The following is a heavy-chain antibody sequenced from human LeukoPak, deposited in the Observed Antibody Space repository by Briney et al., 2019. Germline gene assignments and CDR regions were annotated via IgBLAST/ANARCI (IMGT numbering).Heavy chain of an antibody. CDR1: TSR. CDR3: ARGNYDFWSGYSVYNWFDP. V-gene: IGHV1-18*01. J-gene: IGHJ5*02. CDR2: IGTYGGDT. D-gene: IGHD3-3*01. Sequence: ASVKVSCKATSRISWVRQAPGQGLEWMGWIGTYGGDTYYAQKFQGRITVTTDTSTSTVYMELSSLRSEDTAVYYCARGNYDFWSGYSVYNWFDPWGQGTLVTVSS.